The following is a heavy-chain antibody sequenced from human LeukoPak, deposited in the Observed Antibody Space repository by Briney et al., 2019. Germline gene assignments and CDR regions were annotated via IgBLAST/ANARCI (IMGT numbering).Heavy chain of an antibody. CDR3: TRPSDTYCSRANCYVDNFSGLDV. D-gene: IGHD2-2*01. CDR2: IRSRANSYVT. V-gene: IGHV3-73*01. J-gene: IGHJ3*01. Sequence: GGSLRLSCAASGFTFSGSAMHWVRQASGKGLEWVGRIRSRANSYVTAYAAAVTGRFIISRDDSSHTAHLQMNSLTTEDTAVYYYTRPSDTYCSRANCYVDNFSGLDVWGQGTRVTVSS. CDR1: GFTFSGSA.